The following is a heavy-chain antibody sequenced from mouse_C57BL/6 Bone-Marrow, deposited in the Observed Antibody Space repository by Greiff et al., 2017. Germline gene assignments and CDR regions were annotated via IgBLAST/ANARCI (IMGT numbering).Heavy chain of an antibody. CDR2: IDPENGDT. D-gene: IGHD1-1*01. CDR1: GFNIKDDY. Sequence: EVQLQQSGAELVRPGASVKLSCTASGFNIKDDYMHWVKQRPEQGLEWIGWIDPENGDTEYASKFQGKATITADTSSNTAYLQLSSLTSDDTAVYYCTDYGSRYFDVWGTGTTVTVSS. J-gene: IGHJ1*03. CDR3: TDYGSRYFDV. V-gene: IGHV14-4*01.